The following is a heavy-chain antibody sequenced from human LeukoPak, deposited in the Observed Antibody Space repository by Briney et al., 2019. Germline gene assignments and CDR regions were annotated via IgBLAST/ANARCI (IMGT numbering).Heavy chain of an antibody. CDR3: AKAAAADPSHGMDV. CDR2: ISYDGSNK. V-gene: IGHV3-30*18. D-gene: IGHD6-13*01. J-gene: IGHJ6*02. CDR1: GFTFSSYG. Sequence: GGSLRLSCAASGFTFSSYGMHWVRQAPGKGLEWVAVISYDGSNKYYADSVKGRFTISRDNSKNTLYLQMNSLRAEDTAVYYCAKAAAADPSHGMDVWGQGTTVTVSS.